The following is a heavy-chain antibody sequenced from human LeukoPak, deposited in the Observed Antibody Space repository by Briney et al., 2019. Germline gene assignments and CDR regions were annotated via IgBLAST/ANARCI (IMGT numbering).Heavy chain of an antibody. V-gene: IGHV3-7*03. D-gene: IGHD1-20*01. CDR2: IKQDGSDK. Sequence: GGSLRLTCTASGFTFSDYWMSWVRQAPGKGPEWVANIKQDGSDKYYVDSVKGRFTISRDNTKNALYLQMNSLRAEDTAVYYCAKDNWNDAVDYWGQGTLVTVSS. CDR1: GFTFSDYW. J-gene: IGHJ4*02. CDR3: AKDNWNDAVDY.